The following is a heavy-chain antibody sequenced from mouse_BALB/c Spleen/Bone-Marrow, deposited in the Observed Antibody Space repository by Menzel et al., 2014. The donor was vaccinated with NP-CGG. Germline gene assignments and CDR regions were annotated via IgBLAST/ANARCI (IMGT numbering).Heavy chain of an antibody. D-gene: IGHD2-4*01. J-gene: IGHJ4*01. CDR1: GFSLXGYG. V-gene: IGHV2-6-7*01. CDR3: ARDSFLITRALDY. Sequence: QVQLQQSGPGLVAPSQSLSITCTVSGFSLXGYGLSWVRQPPGKGLEWLGMIWGDGSTDYNSALKSRLSISKDNSKSQVFLKMNSLQTDDTARYYCARDSFLITRALDYWGQGTSVTVSS. CDR2: IWGDGST.